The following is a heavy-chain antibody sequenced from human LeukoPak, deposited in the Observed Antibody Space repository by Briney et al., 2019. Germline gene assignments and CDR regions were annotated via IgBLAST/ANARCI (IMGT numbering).Heavy chain of an antibody. V-gene: IGHV3-30*02. CDR1: GFTFSSYG. CDR2: IRYDGSNK. CDR3: AKDINGLRFLEWFHDY. J-gene: IGHJ4*02. D-gene: IGHD3-3*01. Sequence: QSGGSLRLSCAASGFTFSSYGMHWVRQAPGKGLEWVAFIRYDGSNKYYADSVKGRFTISRDNSKNTLYLQMNNLRAEDTAVYYCAKDINGLRFLEWFHDYWGQGTLVTVSS.